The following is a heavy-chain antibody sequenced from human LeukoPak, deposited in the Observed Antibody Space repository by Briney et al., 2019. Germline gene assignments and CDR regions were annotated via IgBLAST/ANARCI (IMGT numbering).Heavy chain of an antibody. CDR1: GYTFTTYA. V-gene: IGHV7-4-1*02. D-gene: IGHD3-10*02. CDR3: AREVVRRFDY. J-gene: IGHJ4*02. CDR2: INTNTGNA. Sequence: ASVKVSCKASGYTFTTYAMNWVRQAPGQGLEWMGWINTNTGNATYAQGFTGRFVFSLDTSVSTAYLQISSLKAVDTAVYYCAREVVRRFDYWGQGTLVTVSS.